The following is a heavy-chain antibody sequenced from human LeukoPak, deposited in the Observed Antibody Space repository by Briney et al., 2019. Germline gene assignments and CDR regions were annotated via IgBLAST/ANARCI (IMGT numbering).Heavy chain of an antibody. J-gene: IGHJ4*02. CDR1: GFTFSSYS. D-gene: IGHD3-10*01. CDR2: ISSSSSTI. V-gene: IGHV3-48*01. CDR3: ARGPITMVRGVIV. Sequence: PGGSLRLSCAASGFTFSSYSMNWVRQAPGRGLEWVSYISSSSSTIYYADSVKGRFTISRDNSKNTLYLQMNSLRAEDTAVYYCARGPITMVRGVIVWGQGTLVTVSS.